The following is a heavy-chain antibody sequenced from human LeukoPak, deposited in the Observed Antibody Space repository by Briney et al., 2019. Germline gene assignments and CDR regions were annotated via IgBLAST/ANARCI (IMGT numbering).Heavy chain of an antibody. CDR2: ISSDGTRQ. Sequence: LAGGSLRLSCAASGFTFSTYAIHWVRQAPGKGPEWVSVISSDGTRQYYADSVKGRFTISRDNSMNTLYLQMNSLRAEDTAVYACAREIGPGQPFDYWGQGTPVTVSS. V-gene: IGHV3-30-3*01. J-gene: IGHJ4*02. CDR3: AREIGPGQPFDY. D-gene: IGHD3-10*01. CDR1: GFTFSTYA.